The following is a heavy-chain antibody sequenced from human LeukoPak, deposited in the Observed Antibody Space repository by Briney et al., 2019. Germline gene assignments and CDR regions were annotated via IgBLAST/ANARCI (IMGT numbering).Heavy chain of an antibody. V-gene: IGHV1-2*02. CDR3: AREGYGGYDYGGNFDY. Sequence: ASVKVSCKASGYTFTGYYMHWVRQAPGQGLEWMGWINPNSGGTNYAQKFQGRVTMTRDTSISTAYMELSRLRSDDTAVYYCAREGYGGYDYGGNFDYWGQGTLVTVSS. D-gene: IGHD5-12*01. CDR2: INPNSGGT. CDR1: GYTFTGYY. J-gene: IGHJ4*02.